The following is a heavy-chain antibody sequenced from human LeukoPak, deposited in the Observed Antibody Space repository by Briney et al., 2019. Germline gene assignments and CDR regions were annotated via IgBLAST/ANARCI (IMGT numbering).Heavy chain of an antibody. CDR2: MSPNSGDT. J-gene: IGHJ4*02. CDR1: GYTFTGYY. CDR3: ARGPPNWGYVY. V-gene: IGHV1-8*02. Sequence: GASVKVSCKASGYTFTGYYMHWVRQAPGQRPEWMGWMSPNSGDTGYAQKFQDRVTMTRNTSISTAYMELSSLRSDDTAVYYCARGPPNWGYVYWGPGTLVTVSS. D-gene: IGHD7-27*01.